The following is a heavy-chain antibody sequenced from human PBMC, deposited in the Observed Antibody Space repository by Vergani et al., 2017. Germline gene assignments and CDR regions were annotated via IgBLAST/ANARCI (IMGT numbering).Heavy chain of an antibody. J-gene: IGHJ6*02. CDR2: ISGSGGST. D-gene: IGHD5-12*01. V-gene: IGHV3-23*01. Sequence: EVQLLESGGGLVQPGGSLRLSCAASGFTFSSYAMSWVSQAPGKGLEWVSAISGSGGSTYYADSVKGRFTISRDNSKNTLYLQMNSLRAEDTAVYYCAVVATIDYYYGMDVWGQGTTVTVSS. CDR1: GFTFSSYA. CDR3: AVVATIDYYYGMDV.